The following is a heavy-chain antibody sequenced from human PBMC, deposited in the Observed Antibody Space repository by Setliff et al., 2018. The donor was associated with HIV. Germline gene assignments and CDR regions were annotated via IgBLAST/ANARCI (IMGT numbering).Heavy chain of an antibody. CDR2: VTSTSTYL. D-gene: IGHD4-17*01. CDR3: ARDDYGVNSLDY. J-gene: IGHJ4*02. V-gene: IGHV3-21*01. Sequence: GGSLRLSCAASGFSFSDYGMHWVRQAPGRRLEWVSSVTSTSTYLYYANSVKGRVTISRDNAKNTVYLQMNSLRAEDTAVYYCARDDYGVNSLDYWGQGTLVTVSS. CDR1: GFSFSDYG.